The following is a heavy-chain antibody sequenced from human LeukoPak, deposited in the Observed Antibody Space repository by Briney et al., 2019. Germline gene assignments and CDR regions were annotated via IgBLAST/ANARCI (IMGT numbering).Heavy chain of an antibody. CDR1: GFTFSNYW. J-gene: IGHJ5*02. Sequence: GGSLRLSCAASGFTFSNYWMIWVRQAPGKGLEWVGNIKQDGSEKRYVDSVRGRFSISRDNAQTSLYLQMNSLRAEDTAVYYCARASDPWLQLTWGQGTLVTVSS. CDR2: IKQDGSEK. V-gene: IGHV3-7*05. CDR3: ARASDPWLQLT. D-gene: IGHD5-24*01.